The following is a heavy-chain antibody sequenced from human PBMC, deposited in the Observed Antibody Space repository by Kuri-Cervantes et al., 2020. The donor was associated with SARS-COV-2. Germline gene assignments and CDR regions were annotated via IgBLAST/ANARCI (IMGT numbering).Heavy chain of an antibody. D-gene: IGHD2-15*01. Sequence: GESLKISCKGSGYSFTSYWIGWVRQMPGKGLEWMGIIYPGDSDTRYSPSFQGQVTISADKSLSTAYLQWSSLKASDTAMYYCARPGYCSGGSCYSLYYWGQGTLVTVSS. CDR1: GYSFTSYW. V-gene: IGHV5-51*01. J-gene: IGHJ4*02. CDR3: ARPGYCSGGSCYSLYY. CDR2: IYPGDSDT.